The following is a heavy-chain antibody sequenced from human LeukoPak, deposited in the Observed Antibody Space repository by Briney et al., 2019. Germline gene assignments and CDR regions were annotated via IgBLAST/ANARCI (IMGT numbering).Heavy chain of an antibody. V-gene: IGHV3-33*08. Sequence: GSLRLSCAASGFTFSSYSMNWVRQAPGKGLEWVAVIWYDGSNKYYADSVKGRFTISRDNSKNTLYLQMNSLRAEDTAVYYCARGSGYKYYFDYWGQGTLVTVSS. CDR3: ARGSGYKYYFDY. J-gene: IGHJ4*02. CDR1: GFTFSSYS. CDR2: IWYDGSNK. D-gene: IGHD3-22*01.